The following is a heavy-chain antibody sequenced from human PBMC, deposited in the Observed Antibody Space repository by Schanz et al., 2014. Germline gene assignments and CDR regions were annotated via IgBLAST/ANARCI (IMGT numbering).Heavy chain of an antibody. CDR2: ISVYNGNT. J-gene: IGHJ4*02. Sequence: QIQLVQSGPEVKKPGATVKVSCKASGYIFINSGISWVRQAPGQGLEWMGWISVYNGNTKYPQKLQGRVTMTTDTSTSTAYMELSSLRSDDTAVYYCARDRRFFDRDDLYYFDSWGQGTLVTVSS. D-gene: IGHD3-3*01. CDR1: GYIFINSG. CDR3: ARDRRFFDRDDLYYFDS. V-gene: IGHV1-18*01.